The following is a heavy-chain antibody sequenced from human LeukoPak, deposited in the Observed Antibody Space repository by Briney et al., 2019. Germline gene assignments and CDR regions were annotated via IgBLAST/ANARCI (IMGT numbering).Heavy chain of an antibody. CDR2: IIPIFGTA. D-gene: IGHD3-22*01. CDR3: ARGSSYYYDSSGYLDY. J-gene: IGHJ4*02. CDR1: GYTFTSYG. V-gene: IGHV1-69*13. Sequence: SVKVSCKASGYTFTSYGISWVRQAPGQGLEWMGGIIPIFGTANYAQKFQGRVTITADESTSTAYMELSSLRSEDTAVYYCARGSSYYYDSSGYLDYWGQGTLVTVSS.